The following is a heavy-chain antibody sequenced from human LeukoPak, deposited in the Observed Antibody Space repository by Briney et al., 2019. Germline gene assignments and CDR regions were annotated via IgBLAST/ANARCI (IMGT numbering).Heavy chain of an antibody. CDR2: IWYDGSNK. V-gene: IGHV3-33*01. CDR1: GFTFSSYG. CDR3: ARDGNYYDSSGYYYGDYYYYGMDV. J-gene: IGHJ6*02. Sequence: GGSLRLSCAASGFTFSSYGMHWVRQAPGKGLEWVAVIWYDGSNKYYADSVKGRFTISRDNSKNTLYLQMNSLRAEDTAVYYCARDGNYYDSSGYYYGDYYYYGMDVWGQGTTVTASS. D-gene: IGHD3-22*01.